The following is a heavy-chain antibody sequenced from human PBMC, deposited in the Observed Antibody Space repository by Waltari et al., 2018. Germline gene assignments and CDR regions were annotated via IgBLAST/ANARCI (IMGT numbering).Heavy chain of an antibody. CDR3: ARDRPGPYSSSFDY. J-gene: IGHJ4*02. Sequence: VQLQPSGPGLVKPSRTLSPTCTISVDPVPCNTPAWPWLSPSPSRGREWLGRTYYRSKWYNDYAVSVKSRITINPDTSKNQFSLQLNSVTPEDTAVYYCARDRPGPYSSSFDYWGQGTLVTVSS. V-gene: IGHV6-1*01. D-gene: IGHD6-6*01. CDR2: TYYRSKWYN. CDR1: VDPVPCNTPA.